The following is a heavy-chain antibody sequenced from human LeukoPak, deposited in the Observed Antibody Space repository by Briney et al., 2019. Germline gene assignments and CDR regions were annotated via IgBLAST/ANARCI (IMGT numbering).Heavy chain of an antibody. CDR3: ARGGWYYFDY. CDR1: GYRFTGYY. V-gene: IGHV1-46*01. CDR2: INSSGGTT. Sequence: ASVKVSCKASGYRFTGYYMHWVRQAPGQGLEWMGIINSSGGTTSYAQKFQGRVTMTRDTSTSTVYMELSSLRSEDTAVYYCARGGWYYFDYWGQGTLVTVSS. J-gene: IGHJ4*02. D-gene: IGHD6-19*01.